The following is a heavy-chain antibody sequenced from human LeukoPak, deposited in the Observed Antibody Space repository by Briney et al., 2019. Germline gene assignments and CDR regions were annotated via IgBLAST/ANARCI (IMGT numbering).Heavy chain of an antibody. CDR2: IYPGDSDT. J-gene: IGHJ6*02. V-gene: IGHV5-51*01. CDR3: ARRGKYCSSTSCYRHHYYYYYGMDV. CDR1: GYSFTSYW. D-gene: IGHD2-2*01. Sequence: GESLKISCKGSGYSFTSYWIGWVRQMPGKGLEWMGIIYPGDSDTRYSPSFQGQVTFSADKSISTAYLQWSSLKASDTAMYYCARRGKYCSSTSCYRHHYYYYYGMDVWGQGTTVTVSS.